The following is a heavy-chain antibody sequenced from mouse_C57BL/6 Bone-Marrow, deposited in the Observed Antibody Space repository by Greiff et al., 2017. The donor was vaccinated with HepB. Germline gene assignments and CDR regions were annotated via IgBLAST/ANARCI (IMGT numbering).Heavy chain of an antibody. CDR2: ISSGGSYT. CDR3: ARHDRITTVDLPYWYFDV. Sequence: EVQLVESGGDLVKPGGSLKLSCAASGFTFSSYGMSWVRQTPDKRLEWVATISSGGSYTYYPDSVKGRFTISRDNAKNTLYLQMSSLKSEDTAMYYCARHDRITTVDLPYWYFDVWGTGTTVTVSS. J-gene: IGHJ1*03. V-gene: IGHV5-6*01. D-gene: IGHD1-1*01. CDR1: GFTFSSYG.